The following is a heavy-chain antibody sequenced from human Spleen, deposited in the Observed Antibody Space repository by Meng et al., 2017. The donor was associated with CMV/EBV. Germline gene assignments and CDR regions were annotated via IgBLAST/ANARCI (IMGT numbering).Heavy chain of an antibody. Sequence: FLHPSVSMRLSCAASGFPLRRIYLSSVRQAPGTGLEFFSVIYRGGTTYYADSVKGRFTISRDNSKNTLYLQMNSLRAEDTAVYYCARDRYSSSFDYWGQGTLVTVSS. V-gene: IGHV3-53*01. CDR3: ARDRYSSSFDY. CDR2: IYRGGTT. D-gene: IGHD6-6*01. CDR1: GFPLRRIY. J-gene: IGHJ4*02.